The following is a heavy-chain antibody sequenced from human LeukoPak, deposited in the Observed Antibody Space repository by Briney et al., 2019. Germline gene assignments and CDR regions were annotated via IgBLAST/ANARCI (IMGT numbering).Heavy chain of an antibody. V-gene: IGHV3-48*03. Sequence: GGSLRLSCAASRFTFSNYGMNWVRQAPGKGLEWVSYISASDNTMFYADSAKGRFTISRDNAKNSLYLQMNSLRAEDTAVYYCASATVSNNYLFDYWGQGTLVTVSS. CDR1: RFTFSNYG. CDR2: ISASDNTM. CDR3: ASATVSNNYLFDY. D-gene: IGHD4-11*01. J-gene: IGHJ4*02.